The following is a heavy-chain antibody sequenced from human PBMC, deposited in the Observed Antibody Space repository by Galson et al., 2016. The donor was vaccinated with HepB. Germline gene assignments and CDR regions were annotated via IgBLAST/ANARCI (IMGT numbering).Heavy chain of an antibody. CDR3: ARRDMNGFYFEA. J-gene: IGHJ5*02. CDR1: GGTFTSYV. Sequence: SVKVSCKASGGTFTSYVIDWVRQAPGQGLEWMGGIIPLLGSANYAQKFQGRVTITADKSTSTAYLEFITLKSEDTAVYYCARRDMNGFYFEAWGQGPWSPSPQ. V-gene: IGHV1-69*10. CDR2: IIPLLGSA. D-gene: IGHD3-9*01.